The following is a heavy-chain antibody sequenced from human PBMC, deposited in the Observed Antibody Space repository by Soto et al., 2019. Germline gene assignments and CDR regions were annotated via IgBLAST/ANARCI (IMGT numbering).Heavy chain of an antibody. D-gene: IGHD1-26*01. CDR2: IYYSGGT. V-gene: IGHV4-31*03. Sequence: RSLTCTVSGGSISSGDYYWTWIRQHTGKGLEWIGYIYYSGGTFYNPSLKSRLIISLDTSNNQFSLNLSSVTAADTAVYYCARLRSVGAPTADYWGQGTLVTVSS. J-gene: IGHJ4*02. CDR3: ARLRSVGAPTADY. CDR1: GGSISSGDYY.